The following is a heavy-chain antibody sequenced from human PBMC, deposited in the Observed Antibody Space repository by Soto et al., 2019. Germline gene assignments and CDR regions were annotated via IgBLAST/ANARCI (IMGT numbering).Heavy chain of an antibody. D-gene: IGHD6-19*01. CDR2: IDPSDSYT. J-gene: IGHJ6*02. Sequence: PXDSLKASCQGSGDRFTSYWSSWVRQIPGKGLEWMGRIDPSDSYTNYSPSFQGHVTISADKSISTAYLQWSSLKASDTAMYYCARHNPDSRGWYLDYYYGMDVWGQGTTVTVSS. CDR3: ARHNPDSRGWYLDYYYGMDV. CDR1: GDRFTSYW. V-gene: IGHV5-10-1*01.